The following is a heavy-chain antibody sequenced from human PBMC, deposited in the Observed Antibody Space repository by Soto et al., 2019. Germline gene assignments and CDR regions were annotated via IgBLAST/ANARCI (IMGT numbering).Heavy chain of an antibody. D-gene: IGHD2-21*01. V-gene: IGHV4-59*01. CDR1: GGSISSYY. J-gene: IGHJ4*02. CDR2: IYYSGST. Sequence: SETLSLTCTVSGGSISSYYWSWIRQPPGKGLEWIGYIYYSGSTNYNPSLKSRVTISVDTSKNQFSLKLSSVTAADTAVYYCARDRVMTGYFDYWGQGTLVTVPQ. CDR3: ARDRVMTGYFDY.